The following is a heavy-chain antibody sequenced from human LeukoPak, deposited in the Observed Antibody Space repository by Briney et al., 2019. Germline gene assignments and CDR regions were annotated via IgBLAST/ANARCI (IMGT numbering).Heavy chain of an antibody. CDR2: ISAYNGNT. D-gene: IGHD6-13*01. CDR3: ARLIIAGLYYYHMDV. J-gene: IGHJ6*03. V-gene: IGHV1-18*01. CDR1: GYTFTSYG. Sequence: GASVKVSCKASGYTFTSYGISWVRQAPGQGLEWMGWISAYNGNTNYAQKLQGRVTMTTDTSTSTAYMELRSLRSDDTAVYYCARLIIAGLYYYHMDVWGKGTTVTVSS.